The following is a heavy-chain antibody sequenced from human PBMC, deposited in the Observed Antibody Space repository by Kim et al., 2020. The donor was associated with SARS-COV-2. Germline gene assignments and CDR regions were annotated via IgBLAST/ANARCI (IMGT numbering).Heavy chain of an antibody. Sequence: ASVKVSCKASGYTFTSYAMHWVRQAPGQRLEWMGWINAGNGNTKYSQKFQGRVTITRDTSASTAYMELSSLRSEDTAVYYCATGAYGSGSYYNDYFDYWGQGTLVTVSS. V-gene: IGHV1-3*01. CDR2: INAGNGNT. D-gene: IGHD3-10*01. CDR1: GYTFTSYA. J-gene: IGHJ4*02. CDR3: ATGAYGSGSYYNDYFDY.